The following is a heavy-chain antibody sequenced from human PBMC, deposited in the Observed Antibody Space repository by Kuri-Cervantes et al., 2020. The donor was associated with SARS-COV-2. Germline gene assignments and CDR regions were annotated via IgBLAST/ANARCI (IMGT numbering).Heavy chain of an antibody. J-gene: IGHJ5*02. CDR1: GAPISSSSYY. V-gene: IGHV4-39*02. CDR2: IYYRGST. D-gene: IGHD3-3*01. CDR3: AREMMSSITIFGVVITRNWFDP. Sequence: SDPRCFTGTASGAPISSSSYYWGWIRQPPGKGLEWIGSIYYRGSTYYNPSPKSRVTISVDTSKNQFSLKLSSGTAADTAVYYCAREMMSSITIFGVVITRNWFDPWGQGTLVTVSS.